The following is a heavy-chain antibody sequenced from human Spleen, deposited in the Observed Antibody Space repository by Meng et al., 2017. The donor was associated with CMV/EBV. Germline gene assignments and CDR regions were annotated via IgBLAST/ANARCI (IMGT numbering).Heavy chain of an antibody. J-gene: IGHJ2*01. D-gene: IGHD2-21*02. CDR3: ARDHRRGDLRHWFFDL. CDR1: SISSGDYY. CDR2: INYGGIT. Sequence: SISSGDYYWSWIRQTPGQGLEWIGYINYGGITYYNPSLKSRVAISVDTSKKQFSLNLSSVTAADTAMYFCARDHRRGDLRHWFFDLWGRGTLVTVSS. V-gene: IGHV4-30-4*08.